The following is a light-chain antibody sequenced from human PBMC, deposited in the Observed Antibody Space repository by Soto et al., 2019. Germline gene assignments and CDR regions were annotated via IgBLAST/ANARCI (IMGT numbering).Light chain of an antibody. V-gene: IGKV1-5*01. CDR2: DAS. CDR1: QSISVS. J-gene: IGKJ1*01. CDR3: QQYNSYPGT. Sequence: IQMTQSPSTLSASVGDTVTITCRASQSISVSLAWYQQKPGKAPNLLIYDASTLQSGVPSRFSGSGSGTEFTLTISSLQPDDFATYYCQQYNSYPGTFGQGTKVDIK.